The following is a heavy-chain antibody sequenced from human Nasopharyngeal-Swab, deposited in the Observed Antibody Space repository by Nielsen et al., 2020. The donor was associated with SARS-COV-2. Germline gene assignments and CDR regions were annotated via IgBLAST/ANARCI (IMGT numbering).Heavy chain of an antibody. CDR1: GFTFSSYG. CDR2: IWYDGSNK. J-gene: IGHJ5*02. CDR3: ARGYYGSGSYYEDWFDP. Sequence: GESLKISCAASGFTFSSYGMHWVRQAPGKGLEWVAVIWYDGSNKYYADSVKGRFTISRDNAKNSLYLQMNSLRDEDTAVYYCARGYYGSGSYYEDWFDPWGQGTLVTVSS. V-gene: IGHV3-33*01. D-gene: IGHD3-10*01.